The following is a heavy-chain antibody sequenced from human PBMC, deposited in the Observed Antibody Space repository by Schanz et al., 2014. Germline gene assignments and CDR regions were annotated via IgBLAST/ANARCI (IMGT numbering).Heavy chain of an antibody. V-gene: IGHV1-18*01. D-gene: IGHD6-13*01. CDR1: GYTFTDYG. CDR2: IVPIAGIT. J-gene: IGHJ4*02. Sequence: QVQVVQSGAEVKKPGASVKVSCKASGYTFTDYGVIWVRQAPGQGLEWMGRIVPIAGITNYAQRFQGRVTITRDTLASTAYMEVSSLRSEDTAVYYCARSGSSNWYFFDYWGQGTLVTVSS. CDR3: ARSGSSNWYFFDY.